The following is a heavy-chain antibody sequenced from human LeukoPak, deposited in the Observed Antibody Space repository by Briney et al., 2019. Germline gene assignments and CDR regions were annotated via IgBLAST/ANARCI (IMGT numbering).Heavy chain of an antibody. CDR3: TRDYYDSSGYYSGLDY. CDR1: GFTFGDDG. V-gene: IGHV3-49*03. D-gene: IGHD3-22*01. J-gene: IGHJ4*02. CDR2: IRSKAYGGTT. Sequence: GGSLRLSCTASGFTFGDDGMSWFRQAPGKGLEWVGFIRSKAYGGTTEYAASVKGRFTISRDDSKSIAYLQMNSLKTEDTAVYYCTRDYYDSSGYYSGLDYWGQGTLVTVSS.